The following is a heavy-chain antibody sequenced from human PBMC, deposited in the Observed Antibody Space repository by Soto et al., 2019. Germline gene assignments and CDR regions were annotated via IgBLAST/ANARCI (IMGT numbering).Heavy chain of an antibody. CDR1: GFTFSSYG. D-gene: IGHD6-13*01. CDR3: AKVTSKRSIAAAKGFDY. J-gene: IGHJ4*02. Sequence: PGGSLRLSCAASGFTFSSYGMHWVRQAPGKGLEWVAVISYDGSNKYYADSVKGRFTISRDNSKNTLYLQMNSLRAEDTAVYYCAKVTSKRSIAAAKGFDYWGQGTLVTVSS. V-gene: IGHV3-30*18. CDR2: ISYDGSNK.